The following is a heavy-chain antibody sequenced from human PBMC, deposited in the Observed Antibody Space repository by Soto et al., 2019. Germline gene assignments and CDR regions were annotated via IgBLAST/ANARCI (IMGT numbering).Heavy chain of an antibody. D-gene: IGHD2-15*01. CDR3: ARRYGGTFDY. CDR2: IYYSGST. J-gene: IGHJ4*02. Sequence: QVQLQESGPRLVKPSETLSLTCTVSGGSISSYYWSWIRQPPGKGLEWIVYIYYSGSTNYNPSFKSRVTISVDTSKNQFSLKLSSVTAADTAVYYCARRYGGTFDYWGQGTLVTVSS. V-gene: IGHV4-59*08. CDR1: GGSISSYY.